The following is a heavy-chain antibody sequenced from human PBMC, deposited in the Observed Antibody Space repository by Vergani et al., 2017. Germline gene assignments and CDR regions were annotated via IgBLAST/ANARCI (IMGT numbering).Heavy chain of an antibody. Sequence: QVRLQESGPGLVKPSETLSLTCSVSGGSMSGYYWSWIRKPPGKELEWIGYMYHSGSTNYNPSLETRVTISGDTSKNQFSLKLNSVTAADTAVYYCGRVAYFYGLGSRRLDLWGQGILVTVSS. CDR3: GRVAYFYGLGSRRLDL. D-gene: IGHD3-10*01. CDR1: GGSMSGYY. V-gene: IGHV4-59*01. J-gene: IGHJ5*02. CDR2: MYHSGST.